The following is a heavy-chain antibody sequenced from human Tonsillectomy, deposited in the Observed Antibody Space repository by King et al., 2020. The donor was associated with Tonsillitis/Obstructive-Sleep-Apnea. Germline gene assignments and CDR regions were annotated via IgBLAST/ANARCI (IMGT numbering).Heavy chain of an antibody. CDR2: VYDGGST. CDR3: ARDSGVGRACPFDY. Sequence: VQLQESGPGLVKASETLSLTCTVSGGAISNFHWSWIRQPPGKGLEWIGYVYDGGSTRYNPSLKSRATISVDTSKNHFSLKLNSVTAADTAVYYCARDSGVGRACPFDYWGQGTLVTVSS. J-gene: IGHJ4*02. CDR1: GGAISNFH. D-gene: IGHD3-3*01. V-gene: IGHV4-59*01.